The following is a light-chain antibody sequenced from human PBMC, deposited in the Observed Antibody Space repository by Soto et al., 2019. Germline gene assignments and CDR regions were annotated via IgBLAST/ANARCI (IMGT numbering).Light chain of an antibody. CDR3: QQSGSSSWA. V-gene: IGKV3-20*01. J-gene: IGKJ1*01. Sequence: IVLTQSPGTLSLSPGKRATLSCRASQSISSSYLAWYQQRPGQAPRLLIYGSSSRATGIPDRFSGSGSGKEFPLTISRLEPEDFAAYPVQQSGSSSWAIGDGTQV. CDR2: GSS. CDR1: QSISSSY.